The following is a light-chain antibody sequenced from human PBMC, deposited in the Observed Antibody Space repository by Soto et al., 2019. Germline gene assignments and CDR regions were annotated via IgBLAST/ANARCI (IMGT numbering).Light chain of an antibody. CDR1: SSNIGSNT. CDR2: SNN. Sequence: QSVLTQPPSASGTPGQRVTISCSGSSSNIGSNTVNWYQQLPGTAPKLLIYSNNQRPSGVPDRFSGSKSGTSASLAISGLQSADEADYYCAEWDDRLNGWVFGGGTKLTVL. V-gene: IGLV1-44*01. J-gene: IGLJ3*02. CDR3: AEWDDRLNGWV.